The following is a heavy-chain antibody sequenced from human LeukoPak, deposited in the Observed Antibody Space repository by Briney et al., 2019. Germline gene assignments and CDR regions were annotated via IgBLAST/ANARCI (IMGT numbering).Heavy chain of an antibody. CDR2: IYGGGGNT. J-gene: IGHJ4*02. D-gene: IGHD5/OR15-5a*01. V-gene: IGHV3-66*02. Sequence: GGSLRLSCAASGFTVSSSYMSWVRQAPGKGLEWVSIIYGGGGNTYYADSVKGRFTISRDTSKNTLYLQMNTLRVEDTAVYYCARGVSTTNFDYWVQGTLVTVSS. CDR1: GFTVSSSY. CDR3: ARGVSTTNFDY.